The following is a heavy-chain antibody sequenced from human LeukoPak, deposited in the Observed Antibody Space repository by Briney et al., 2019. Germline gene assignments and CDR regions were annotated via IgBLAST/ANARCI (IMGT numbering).Heavy chain of an antibody. CDR2: IHYSGGA. Sequence: SETLSLTCTVSGGSISGYYWSWFRQPPGKGLEWVGYIHYSGGANYNPSLKNRVSISVDTSSNQFSLKLNSVTAADTAVYFCARHQGYCVTNSCGVDGFDPWGQGTLVTVSS. D-gene: IGHD2-15*01. CDR3: ARHQGYCVTNSCGVDGFDP. J-gene: IGHJ5*02. V-gene: IGHV4-59*08. CDR1: GGSISGYY.